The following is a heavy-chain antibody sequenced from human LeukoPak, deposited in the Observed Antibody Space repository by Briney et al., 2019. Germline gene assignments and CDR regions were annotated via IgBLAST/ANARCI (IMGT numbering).Heavy chain of an antibody. CDR1: GGSISSYY. V-gene: IGHV4-59*12. CDR2: IYHSGST. CDR3: AREDYGDYFDY. Sequence: SETLSLTCTVSGGSISSYYWSWIRQPPGKGLEWIGSIYHSGSTYYNPSLKSRVTISVDTSKNQFSLKLSSVTAADTAVYYCAREDYGDYFDYWGQGTLVTVSS. D-gene: IGHD4-17*01. J-gene: IGHJ4*02.